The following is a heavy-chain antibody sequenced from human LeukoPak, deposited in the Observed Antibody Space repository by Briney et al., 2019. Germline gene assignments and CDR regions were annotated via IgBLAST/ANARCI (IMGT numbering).Heavy chain of an antibody. D-gene: IGHD2-15*01. J-gene: IGHJ4*02. CDR1: GGSISSYY. CDR2: IFYSGTT. CDR3: ARGGWNKFDY. Sequence: PSETLSLTCTVSGGSISSYYWSWIRQPPGKGLAWIGFIFYSGTTNYNPSLKSRVTISVDTSKNQFSLKLSSVTAADTAVYYCARGGWNKFDYWGQGTLVTVSS. V-gene: IGHV4-59*01.